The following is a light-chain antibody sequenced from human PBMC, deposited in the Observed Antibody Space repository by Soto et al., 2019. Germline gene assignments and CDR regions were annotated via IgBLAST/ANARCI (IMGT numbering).Light chain of an antibody. V-gene: IGKV1-9*01. J-gene: IGKJ2*01. CDR2: AAS. Sequence: DIQLTQSPSFLSVSVGDRVTITCRASQGISSYLAWYQQKPGKAPNLLIYAASTLQSGVPSRFSGSGSGTEFTLTITSLQPEDFATYYCQQLHSYPYTFGQGTKVDIK. CDR1: QGISSY. CDR3: QQLHSYPYT.